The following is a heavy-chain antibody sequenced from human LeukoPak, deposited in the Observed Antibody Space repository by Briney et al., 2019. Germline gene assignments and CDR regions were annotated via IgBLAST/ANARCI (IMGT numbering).Heavy chain of an antibody. V-gene: IGHV3-73*01. CDR3: TRQEEPTALIDH. D-gene: IGHD5-18*01. Sequence: PGGSLKLSCAASGFSFSGSAMHWVRQASGKGLEWVGLIRSKSNSYATAYGASVKGRFTISRDESKNTAYLQMNSLKTEDTAVYYCTRQEEPTALIDHWGQGTLVAVSS. CDR1: GFSFSGSA. CDR2: IRSKSNSYAT. J-gene: IGHJ4*02.